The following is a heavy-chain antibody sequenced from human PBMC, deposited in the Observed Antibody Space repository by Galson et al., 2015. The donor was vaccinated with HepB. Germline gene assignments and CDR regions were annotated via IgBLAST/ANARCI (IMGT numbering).Heavy chain of an antibody. V-gene: IGHV5-51*01. D-gene: IGHD2-2*01. J-gene: IGHJ6*02. CDR2: IYPGDSYT. Sequence: QSGAEVKKPGESLKISCKGSGYRFTNYWIGWVRQMPGKGLEWMGIIYPGDSYTTYSPSFQGQVTISADKSINTAYLQWSSLKTSDTALYYCARSAVPVARGYYYYCGMDVWGQGTTVTVS. CDR3: ARSAVPVARGYYYYCGMDV. CDR1: GYRFTNYW.